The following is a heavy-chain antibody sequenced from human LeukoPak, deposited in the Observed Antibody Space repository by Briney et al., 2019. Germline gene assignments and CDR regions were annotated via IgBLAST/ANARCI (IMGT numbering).Heavy chain of an antibody. Sequence: GASVKVSCKASGYTFTDYYMHWVRQAPGQGLEWMGWINPNSGGTNYAQKFQGRVTMTRDTSISTAYMELSRLRSDDTAVYYCARDYYFGDSVEMATVGAFDIWGQGTMVTVSS. CDR1: GYTFTDYY. CDR2: INPNSGGT. CDR3: ARDYYFGDSVEMATVGAFDI. J-gene: IGHJ3*02. D-gene: IGHD5-24*01. V-gene: IGHV1-2*02.